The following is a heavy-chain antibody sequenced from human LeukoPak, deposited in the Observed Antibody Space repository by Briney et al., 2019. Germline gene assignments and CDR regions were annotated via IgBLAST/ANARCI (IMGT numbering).Heavy chain of an antibody. D-gene: IGHD2-2*01. J-gene: IGHJ5*02. CDR2: INHSGST. CDR3: ARRDYVVVVPAASSWFDP. CDR1: GGSFSGYY. Sequence: SETLSLTCAVYGGSFSGYYWSWIRQPPGKGLEWIGEINHSGSTNYNPSLKSRVTISVDTSKNQFSLKLSSVTAADTAVYYCARRDYVVVVPAASSWFDPWGQGTLVTVSS. V-gene: IGHV4-34*01.